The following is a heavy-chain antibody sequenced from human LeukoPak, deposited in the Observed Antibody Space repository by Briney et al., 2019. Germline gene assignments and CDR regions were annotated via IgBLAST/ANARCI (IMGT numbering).Heavy chain of an antibody. CDR2: IKSKTDGGTT. V-gene: IGHV3-15*01. CDR1: GFTFSNAW. D-gene: IGHD3-10*01. J-gene: IGHJ3*02. Sequence: GGSLRLSCAASGFTFSNAWMSWVRQAPGKGLEWVGRIKSKTDGGTTDYAATVKGRFTISRDDSKNTLYLQMNSLKTEDTAVYYCTTDWAMVRGVTDAFDIWGQGTMVTVSS. CDR3: TTDWAMVRGVTDAFDI.